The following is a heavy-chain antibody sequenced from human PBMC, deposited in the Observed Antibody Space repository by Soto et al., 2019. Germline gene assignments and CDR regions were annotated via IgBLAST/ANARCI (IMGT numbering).Heavy chain of an antibody. CDR3: AATLEPSYYYDSSGYGF. D-gene: IGHD3-22*01. Sequence: SVKVSCKASGFTFTSSAVQWVRQARGQRLEWIGWIVVGSGNTNYAQKFQERVTITRDMSTSTAYMELSSLRSEDTAVYYCAATLEPSYYYDSSGYGFWGQGTLVTVSS. V-gene: IGHV1-58*01. J-gene: IGHJ4*02. CDR1: GFTFTSSA. CDR2: IVVGSGNT.